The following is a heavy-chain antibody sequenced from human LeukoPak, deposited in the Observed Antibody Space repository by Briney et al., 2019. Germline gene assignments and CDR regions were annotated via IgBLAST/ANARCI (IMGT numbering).Heavy chain of an antibody. V-gene: IGHV3-21*01. CDR3: ARVGRGGYVSY. D-gene: IGHD5-24*01. Sequence: PGGSLRLCCAASGFTFSSYSMKWVRQAPGKGLGWVSSISSSSSYIYYADSVKGRFTISRDNAKNSLYLQMNSLRAEDTAVYYCARVGRGGYVSYWGQGTLVTVSS. J-gene: IGHJ4*02. CDR2: ISSSSSYI. CDR1: GFTFSSYS.